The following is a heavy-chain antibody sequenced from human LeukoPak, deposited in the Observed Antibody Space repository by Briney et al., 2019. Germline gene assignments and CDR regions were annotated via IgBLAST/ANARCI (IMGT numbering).Heavy chain of an antibody. D-gene: IGHD5-18*01. CDR1: GGSFSGYY. J-gene: IGHJ3*02. CDR2: INHSGST. CDR3: ARGRAMVTYSAFDI. Sequence: PSETLSLTCAVYGGSFSGYYWSWIRQPPRKGLEWIGEINHSGSTNYNPSLKSRVTISVDTSKNQFSLKLSSVTAADTAVYYCARGRAMVTYSAFDIWGQGTMVTVSS. V-gene: IGHV4-34*01.